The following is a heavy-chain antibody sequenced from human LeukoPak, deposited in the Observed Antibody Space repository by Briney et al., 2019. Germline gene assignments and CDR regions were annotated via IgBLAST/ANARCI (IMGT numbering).Heavy chain of an antibody. D-gene: IGHD3-22*01. Sequence: PGGSLRLSCAASGFTFSSYWMSWVRQAPGEGLEWISTIYSDDATNYGDSVKGRFTISRDNSRNTLDLQMNSLRVEDTAVYYCVRERFNNDYEAWGQGILVTVSS. CDR3: VRERFNNDYEA. CDR1: GFTFSSYW. V-gene: IGHV3-53*01. J-gene: IGHJ5*02. CDR2: IYSDDAT.